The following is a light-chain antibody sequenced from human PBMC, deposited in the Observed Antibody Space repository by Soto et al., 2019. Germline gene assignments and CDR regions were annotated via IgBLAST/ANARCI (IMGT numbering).Light chain of an antibody. CDR3: QQYGSSPWT. J-gene: IGKJ1*01. V-gene: IGKV3-20*01. Sequence: EIVLTQSPGTLSLSPGERATLSCRASQSVTNNFLAWYQQKPGQAPRLLIYDASNRAPGIPDRFSGSGSGTDFTHTISRLESEDFGVYYCQQYGSSPWTFGQGTKVEIK. CDR2: DAS. CDR1: QSVTNNF.